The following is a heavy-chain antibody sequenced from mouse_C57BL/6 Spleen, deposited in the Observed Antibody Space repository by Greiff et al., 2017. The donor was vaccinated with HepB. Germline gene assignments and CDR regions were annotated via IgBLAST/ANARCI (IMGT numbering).Heavy chain of an antibody. Sequence: QVQLQQPGAELVMPGASVKLSCKASGYTFTSYWMHWVKQRPGQGLEWIGEIDPSDSYTNYNQKFKGKSTLTVDKSSSTAYMQLSSLTSEDSAVYYCARRPDYYGSSYWYFEVWGTGTTVTVSS. CDR2: IDPSDSYT. V-gene: IGHV1-69*01. J-gene: IGHJ1*03. CDR3: ARRPDYYGSSYWYFEV. CDR1: GYTFTSYW. D-gene: IGHD1-1*01.